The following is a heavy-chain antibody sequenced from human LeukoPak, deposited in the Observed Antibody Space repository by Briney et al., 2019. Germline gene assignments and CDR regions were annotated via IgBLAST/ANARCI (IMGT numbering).Heavy chain of an antibody. V-gene: IGHV4-34*01. Sequence: GSLRLSCAVYGGSFSGYFWTWIRQPPGKGLEWIGEINHSGSTNYNPSLKSRVTISVDTSKNQFSLKLTSVTAADTAVYYCARRSKDSSGYYYFDYWGQGTLVTVSS. CDR2: INHSGST. CDR3: ARRSKDSSGYYYFDY. J-gene: IGHJ4*02. CDR1: GGSFSGYF. D-gene: IGHD3-22*01.